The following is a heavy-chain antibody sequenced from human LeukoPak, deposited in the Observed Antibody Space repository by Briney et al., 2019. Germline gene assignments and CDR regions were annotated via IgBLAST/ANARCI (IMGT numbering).Heavy chain of an antibody. J-gene: IGHJ4*02. Sequence: GGSLRLSCAASGFTFISYWMTWVRQAPRKGLEWVANIKQDGSEKYYVDSVKGRFTISRDNAKNSLYLQMNSLRAEDTAVYYCAKDLLGQWPTVFDYWGQGTLVTVSS. CDR2: IKQDGSEK. CDR1: GFTFISYW. V-gene: IGHV3-7*01. CDR3: AKDLLGQWPTVFDY. D-gene: IGHD6-19*01.